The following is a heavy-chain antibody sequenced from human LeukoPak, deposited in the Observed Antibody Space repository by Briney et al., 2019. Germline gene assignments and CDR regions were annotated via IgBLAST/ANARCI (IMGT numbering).Heavy chain of an antibody. CDR1: GYTFTSYD. D-gene: IGHD2-2*01. Sequence: ASVKVSCKASGYTFTSYDINWVRQATGQGLEWMGWMNPNSGNTGYAQKFQGRVTMTRNTSISTAYMELSSLRSEATAVYSCATSSSCSSTSCYPESNWFDTWGQGTLVTVSS. CDR2: MNPNSGNT. CDR3: ATSSSCSSTSCYPESNWFDT. V-gene: IGHV1-8*01. J-gene: IGHJ5*02.